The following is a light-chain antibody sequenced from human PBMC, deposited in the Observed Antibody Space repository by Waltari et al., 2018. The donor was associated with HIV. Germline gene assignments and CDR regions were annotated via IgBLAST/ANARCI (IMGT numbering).Light chain of an antibody. CDR2: GAS. CDR1: RDIDTH. J-gene: IGKJ1*01. CDR3: QQYHDSPRT. Sequence: ATRMTQSPHSVSAATGDTVNITCRASRDIDTHLAWYQHTPGSAPHLLIYGASTLQKGVPARFNGSGSGTSFSLTVTCLQSEDFATYFCQQYHDSPRTFGLGTTV. V-gene: IGKV1-8*01.